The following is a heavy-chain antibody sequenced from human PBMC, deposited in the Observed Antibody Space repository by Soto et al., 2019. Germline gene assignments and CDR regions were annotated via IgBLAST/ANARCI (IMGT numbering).Heavy chain of an antibody. V-gene: IGHV4-39*01. D-gene: IGHD2-8*01. CDR3: ARQATARYANSYFDY. CDR2: TYYSGVT. CDR1: GDSISSSSYY. Sequence: SETLSLTCTVSGDSISSSSYYWGWVRQPPGKGLEWIGSTYYSGVTYYNPSLKSGVSISVATSKKQFSLILSSVTAADTALYYCARQATARYANSYFDYWGQGTLVTVSS. J-gene: IGHJ4*02.